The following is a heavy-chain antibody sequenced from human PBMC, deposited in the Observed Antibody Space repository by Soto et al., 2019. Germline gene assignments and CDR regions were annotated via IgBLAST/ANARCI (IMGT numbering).Heavy chain of an antibody. CDR3: PRVIYGGWSTIKDYYYYAMDV. Sequence: EVQLVESGGGLVQPGGSLRLSCAASGFTFSSYDMNWVRQAPGKGLEWVSYISGGSSRIFYADSVKGRFTISRDNAKNSLYLQMNSLRDEDTGVYYCPRVIYGGWSTIKDYYYYAMDVWGQGTTVTVCS. V-gene: IGHV3-48*02. D-gene: IGHD5-12*01. J-gene: IGHJ6*02. CDR1: GFTFSSYD. CDR2: ISGGSSRI.